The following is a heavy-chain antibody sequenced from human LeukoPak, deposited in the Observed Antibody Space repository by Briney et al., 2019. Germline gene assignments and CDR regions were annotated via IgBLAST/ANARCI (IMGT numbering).Heavy chain of an antibody. CDR2: IYYSGST. V-gene: IGHV4-59*08. Sequence: SETLSPTCTVSGGSISSYYWSWIRQPPGKGLEWIGYIYYSGSTNYNPSLKSRVTISVDTSKNQFSLKLSSVTAADAAVYYCARQSGWYSGSYLFDYWGQGTLVTVSS. CDR3: ARQSGWYSGSYLFDY. D-gene: IGHD1-26*01. CDR1: GGSISSYY. J-gene: IGHJ4*02.